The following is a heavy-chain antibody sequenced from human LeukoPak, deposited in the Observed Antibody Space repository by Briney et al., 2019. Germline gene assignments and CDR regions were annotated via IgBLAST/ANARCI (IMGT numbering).Heavy chain of an antibody. V-gene: IGHV4-59*01. CDR1: GGSISSYY. CDR2: IYYSGST. Sequence: SETLSLTCTVSGGSISSYYWSWIRQPPGRGLEWIGYIYYSGSTNYNPSLKSRVTISVDTSKNQFSLKLSSVTAADTAVYYCARGTAAAGRVGYFDYWGQGTLVTVSS. CDR3: ARGTAAAGRVGYFDY. D-gene: IGHD6-13*01. J-gene: IGHJ4*02.